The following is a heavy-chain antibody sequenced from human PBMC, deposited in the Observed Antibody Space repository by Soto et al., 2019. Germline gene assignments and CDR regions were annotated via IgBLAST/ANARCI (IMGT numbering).Heavy chain of an antibody. J-gene: IGHJ4*02. Sequence: TGGSLRLSCAASGFTFSNYVMRWVRQAPGKGLEWVSAISINGDNTYYGDSVKGRFTVSRDNSKNTLYLQMNSLRAEDTAVYYCARRGICSSAQCYHFDSWGQGTLVTVSS. CDR2: ISINGDNT. CDR3: ARRGICSSAQCYHFDS. V-gene: IGHV3-23*05. CDR1: GFTFSNYV. D-gene: IGHD2-2*01.